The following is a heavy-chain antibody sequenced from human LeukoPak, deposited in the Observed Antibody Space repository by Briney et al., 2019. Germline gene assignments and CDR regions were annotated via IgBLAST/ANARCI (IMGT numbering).Heavy chain of an antibody. Sequence: PGGSLRLSCAASGSTFSNYSVNWVRQAPGKGLEWVSSISRGSNYIYYADSVKGRFTISRDNAKNSLYLQMNSLRAEDTAVYFCARESSAAVDYWGQGTLVTVSS. CDR2: ISRGSNYI. CDR1: GSTFSNYS. CDR3: ARESSAAVDY. J-gene: IGHJ4*02. D-gene: IGHD6-25*01. V-gene: IGHV3-21*01.